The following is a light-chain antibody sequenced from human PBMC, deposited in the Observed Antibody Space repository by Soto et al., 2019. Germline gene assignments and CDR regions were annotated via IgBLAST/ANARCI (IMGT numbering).Light chain of an antibody. V-gene: IGKV3-20*01. CDR2: GAS. J-gene: IGKJ3*01. CDR3: QRHGGSAIFP. CDR1: QSISGDY. Sequence: ELVLTQSPGSLSLSPGERATLSCWASQSISGDYLAWYQQKPGRAPRLLIYGASNRATGIPDRFRGRGSGTDSSLTITRREPENFEVYNGQRHGGSAIFPLGPGTTVEVK.